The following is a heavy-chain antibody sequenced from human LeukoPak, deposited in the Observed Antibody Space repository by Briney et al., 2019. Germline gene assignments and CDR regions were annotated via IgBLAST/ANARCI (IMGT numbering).Heavy chain of an antibody. CDR2: IYYSGST. D-gene: IGHD1-14*01. CDR1: GGSISSYY. CDR3: ARAGTGSFDY. J-gene: IGHJ4*02. V-gene: IGHV4-59*01. Sequence: SETLSLTCTVSGGSISSYYWSWIRQPPGKGLEWIGYIYYSGSTNYNPSLKSRVTISEDTSKNQFSLKLSSVTAADTAVYYCARAGTGSFDYWGQGTLVTVSS.